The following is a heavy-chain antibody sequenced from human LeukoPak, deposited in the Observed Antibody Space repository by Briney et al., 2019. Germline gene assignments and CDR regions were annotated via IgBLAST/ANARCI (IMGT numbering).Heavy chain of an antibody. CDR3: ARANYYDSSGYYGFDY. D-gene: IGHD3-22*01. J-gene: IGHJ4*02. V-gene: IGHV4-59*01. CDR1: GGSISSYY. Sequence: SQTLSLTCTVSGGSISSYYWSWIRQPPGKGLEWIGYIYYSGSTNYNPSLKSRVTISVDTSKNQFSLKLSSVTAADTVVYYCARANYYDSSGYYGFDYWGQGTLVTVSS. CDR2: IYYSGST.